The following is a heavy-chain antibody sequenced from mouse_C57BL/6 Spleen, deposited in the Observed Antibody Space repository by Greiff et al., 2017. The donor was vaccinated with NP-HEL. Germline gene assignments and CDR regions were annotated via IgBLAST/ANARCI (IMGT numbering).Heavy chain of an antibody. D-gene: IGHD2-1*01. CDR1: GFSLTSYG. Sequence: VHLVESGPGLVAPSQSLSITCTVSGFSLTSYGVDWVRQPPGKGLEWMGVIWGGGSTNYNSALMSRLSISKDNSKSQVFLKKNRLQTDDTAMYYCAKRVRANAMDYWGQGTSVTGSS. CDR3: AKRVRANAMDY. CDR2: IWGGGST. J-gene: IGHJ4*01. V-gene: IGHV2-9*01.